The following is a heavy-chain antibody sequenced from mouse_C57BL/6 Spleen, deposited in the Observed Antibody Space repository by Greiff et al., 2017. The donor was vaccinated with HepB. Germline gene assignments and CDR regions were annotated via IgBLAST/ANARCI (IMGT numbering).Heavy chain of an antibody. V-gene: IGHV1-54*01. CDR2: INPGSGGT. Sequence: ESGAELVRPGTSVKVSCKASGYAFTNYLIEWVKQRPGQGLEWIGVINPGSGGTNYNEKFKGKATLTADKSSSTAYMQLSSLTSEDSAVYFCARERDDYFDYWGQGTTLTVSS. D-gene: IGHD3-3*01. CDR3: ARERDDYFDY. J-gene: IGHJ2*01. CDR1: GYAFTNYL.